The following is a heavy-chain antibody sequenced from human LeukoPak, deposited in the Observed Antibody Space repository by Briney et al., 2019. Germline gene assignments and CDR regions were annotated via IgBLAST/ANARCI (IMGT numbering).Heavy chain of an antibody. V-gene: IGHV3-7*01. J-gene: IGHJ6*02. CDR2: IKQDGSEK. Sequence: GGSLRLSCAASGFTFIISWMSWVRQAPGKGRGWVANIKQDGSEKYYVDSVKGRFTISRDNAKNSLYLQRNSLRAEDTAVYYCASASPYYYGIDVWGQGNTVTVSS. CDR3: ASASPYYYGIDV. CDR1: GFTFIISW.